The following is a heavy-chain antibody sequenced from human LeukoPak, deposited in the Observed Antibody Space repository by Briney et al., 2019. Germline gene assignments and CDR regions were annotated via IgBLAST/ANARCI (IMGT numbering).Heavy chain of an antibody. D-gene: IGHD2-2*01. Sequence: GGSLRLSCAASGFTFSSYGMHLVRQAPGKGLEWVAVIWYDGSNKYYADSVKGRFTISRDNSKNTLYLQMNSLRAEDTAVYYCARDEGYCSSTSCYPTPYGMDVWGQGTTVTVSS. J-gene: IGHJ6*02. V-gene: IGHV3-33*01. CDR1: GFTFSSYG. CDR2: IWYDGSNK. CDR3: ARDEGYCSSTSCYPTPYGMDV.